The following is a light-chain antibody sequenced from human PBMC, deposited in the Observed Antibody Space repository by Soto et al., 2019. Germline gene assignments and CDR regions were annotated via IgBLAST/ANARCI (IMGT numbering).Light chain of an antibody. CDR3: QQYSAWVVT. Sequence: EVVMTQSPATLSVAPGERATLSCRASQSIGDYLAWYQHKPGQAPRLLIYGAVTRATGIPARFAGSGSETDFTLTISSLQSEDLANYYCQQYSAWVVTFGQGTRLAIK. CDR1: QSIGDY. V-gene: IGKV3-15*01. J-gene: IGKJ5*01. CDR2: GAV.